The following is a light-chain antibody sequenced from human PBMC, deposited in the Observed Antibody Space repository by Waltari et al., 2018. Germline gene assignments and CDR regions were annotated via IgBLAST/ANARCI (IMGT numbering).Light chain of an antibody. V-gene: IGKV3-15*01. CDR1: QSVRSN. CDR3: HQYNNWPPGT. CDR2: GAS. J-gene: IGKJ2*01. Sequence: EIVMTQSPATLSVSPGERATLSCRASQSVRSNLAWYQQKPGQTPRLLIYGASTRATGIPARFSGSGSGTEFTLTISSLQSEDFAVYYCHQYNNWPPGTFGQGTKLEIK.